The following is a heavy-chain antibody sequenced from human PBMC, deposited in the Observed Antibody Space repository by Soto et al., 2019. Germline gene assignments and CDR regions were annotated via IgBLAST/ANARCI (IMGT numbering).Heavy chain of an antibody. V-gene: IGHV1-18*01. J-gene: IGHJ6*03. CDR1: GYTFTNYG. CDR3: ARVRKLVGYFYYYMDD. CDR2: ISAYNGNT. Sequence: QVQLLQSGAEVKKPGASVKVSCKASGYTFTNYGITWVRQAPGQGLEWMGLISAYNGNTHYTQRLQGSVTMTTDTCTSTAYMELRGVRSDDTAVYYWARVRKLVGYFYYYMDDWGKGTTVTVSS. D-gene: IGHD6-6*01.